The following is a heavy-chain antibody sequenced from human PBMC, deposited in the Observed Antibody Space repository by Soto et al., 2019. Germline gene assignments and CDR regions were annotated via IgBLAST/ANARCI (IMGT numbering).Heavy chain of an antibody. CDR3: ATVAYSGSFFAH. CDR1: GFTFSNNW. Sequence: PGGSLRLSCAAAGFTFSNNWMYWVRQAPGKGLVWVSRINGDGSSTTYAESVKGRFTISRDNAKSTLFLQMNSLSAEDTALYYCATVAYSGSFFAHWGQGTLVTVSS. V-gene: IGHV3-74*01. D-gene: IGHD1-26*01. J-gene: IGHJ5*02. CDR2: INGDGSST.